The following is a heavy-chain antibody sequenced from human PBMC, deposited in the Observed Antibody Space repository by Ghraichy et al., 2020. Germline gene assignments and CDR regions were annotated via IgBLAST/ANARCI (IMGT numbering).Heavy chain of an antibody. V-gene: IGHV4-31*03. CDR1: GGSISSGGYY. CDR2: IYYSGST. Sequence: SETLSLTCTVSGGSISSGGYYWSWIRQHPGKGLEWIGYIYYSGSTYYNPSLKSRVTISVDTSKNQFSLKLSSVTAADTAVYYCARGSSGGSWHSTWYFDLWGRGTLVTVSS. D-gene: IGHD2-15*01. J-gene: IGHJ2*01. CDR3: ARGSSGGSWHSTWYFDL.